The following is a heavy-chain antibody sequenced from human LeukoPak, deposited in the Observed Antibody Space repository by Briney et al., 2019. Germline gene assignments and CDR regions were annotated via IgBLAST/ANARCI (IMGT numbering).Heavy chain of an antibody. CDR1: GGSISSSSYY. Sequence: SETLSLTCTVSGGSISSSSYYWGWIRQPPGKGLEWIGSIYYSGSTYYNPSLKSRVTISVDTSKNQFSLKLSSVTAADTAVYYCARGVDSGSSVGWFDPWGQGTLVTVSS. J-gene: IGHJ5*02. CDR2: IYYSGST. CDR3: ARGVDSGSSVGWFDP. V-gene: IGHV4-39*01. D-gene: IGHD6-6*01.